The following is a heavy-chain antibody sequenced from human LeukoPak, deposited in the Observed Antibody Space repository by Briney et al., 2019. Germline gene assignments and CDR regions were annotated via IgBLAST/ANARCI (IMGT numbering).Heavy chain of an antibody. CDR3: ARDGGVCSGGSCYIY. Sequence: ASVKVSCKASGYTFTGYYMHWVRQAPGQGLEWMGWINPNSGDTNYAQKFQGRVTMTRDTSISTAYMELSRLGSDDTAVYYCARDGGVCSGGSCYIYWGQGTLVTVSS. J-gene: IGHJ4*02. D-gene: IGHD2-15*01. CDR2: INPNSGDT. CDR1: GYTFTGYY. V-gene: IGHV1-2*02.